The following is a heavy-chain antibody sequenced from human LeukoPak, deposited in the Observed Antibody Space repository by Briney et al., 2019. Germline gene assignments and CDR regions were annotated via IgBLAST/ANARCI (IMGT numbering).Heavy chain of an antibody. CDR1: GYTFTGYY. V-gene: IGHV1-2*02. CDR3: ARGDSSGYYYYGY. CDR2: INPNSGGT. Sequence: ASVKVSCKASGYTFTGYYMHWVRQAPGQGLEWMGWINPNSGGTNYAQKFQGRVIMTRDTSISTAYMELSRLRSDDTAVYYCARGDSSGYYYYGYWGQGTLVTVSS. J-gene: IGHJ4*02. D-gene: IGHD3-22*01.